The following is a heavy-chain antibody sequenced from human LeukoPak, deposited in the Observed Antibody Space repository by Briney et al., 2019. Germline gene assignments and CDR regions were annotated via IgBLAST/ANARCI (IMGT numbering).Heavy chain of an antibody. CDR1: GGFFSVYY. V-gene: IGHV4-34*01. Sequence: SETLSLTCAVYGGFFSVYYWSWLRQPPGKGLEWIGEINHSGSTNYNPSLKSRVTISVDTSKNQFSLKLSSVITADTAVYYCARGLRMGIAAAGIWGQGTLVTVSS. CDR3: ARGLRMGIAAAGI. D-gene: IGHD6-13*01. CDR2: INHSGST. J-gene: IGHJ4*02.